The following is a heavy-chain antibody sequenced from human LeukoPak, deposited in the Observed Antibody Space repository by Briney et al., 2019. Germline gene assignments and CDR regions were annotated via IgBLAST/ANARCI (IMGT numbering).Heavy chain of an antibody. D-gene: IGHD3-22*01. CDR2: IKEDGSEK. J-gene: IGHJ4*02. CDR1: GFTFSNYW. CDR3: AKYYYDSTYFDY. V-gene: IGHV3-7*03. Sequence: GGSLRLSCAASGFTFSNYWMSWVRQAPGKGLEWVANIKEDGSEKYYVDSVKGRFTISRDNAKNSLYLQMNSLRAEDTAVYYCAKYYYDSTYFDYWGQGTLVIVSS.